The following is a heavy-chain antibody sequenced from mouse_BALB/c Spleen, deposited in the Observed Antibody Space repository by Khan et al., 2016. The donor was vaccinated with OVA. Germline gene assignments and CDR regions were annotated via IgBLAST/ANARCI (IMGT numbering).Heavy chain of an antibody. CDR1: GYTFTSYT. CDR3: VRDGAYHRNDGWFAY. V-gene: IGHV1-4*01. Sequence: QVQLQQPGAELARPGASVKMSCKASGYTFTSYTIHWIKLRPGQDLEWIGYINPSNGYSNYNQKFKDKVTLTADKSSTTAYMQLSSLTSDDSAVYNCVRDGAYHRNDGWFAYWGLGTLVTVSA. D-gene: IGHD2-14*01. CDR2: INPSNGYS. J-gene: IGHJ3*01.